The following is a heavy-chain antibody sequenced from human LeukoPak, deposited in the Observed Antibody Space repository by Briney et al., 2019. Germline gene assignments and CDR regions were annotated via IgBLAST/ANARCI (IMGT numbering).Heavy chain of an antibody. Sequence: SETLSLTCTVSGGSVSSGSYYWSWIRQPPGKGLEWIGYIYYSGSTNYNPSLKSRVTISVDTSKNQFSLKLSSVTAADTAVYYCARDSLAKYCSSTSCAPYWYFDLWGRGTLVTVSS. CDR2: IYYSGST. V-gene: IGHV4-61*01. D-gene: IGHD2-2*01. J-gene: IGHJ2*01. CDR3: ARDSLAKYCSSTSCAPYWYFDL. CDR1: GGSVSSGSYY.